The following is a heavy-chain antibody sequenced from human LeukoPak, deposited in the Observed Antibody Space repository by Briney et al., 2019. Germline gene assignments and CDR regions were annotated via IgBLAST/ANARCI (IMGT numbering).Heavy chain of an antibody. D-gene: IGHD2-15*01. V-gene: IGHV3-23*01. Sequence: GGSLRLSCAASGFTFSSYAMSWVRQAPGKGLEWVSAISDSGGSTYYADSVKGRFTISRDSSKNTLCLQMNSLRPEDTAIYYCAKGGGGSCYSATDHWGQGTLVTVSS. CDR3: AKGGGGSCYSATDH. CDR1: GFTFSSYA. J-gene: IGHJ4*02. CDR2: ISDSGGST.